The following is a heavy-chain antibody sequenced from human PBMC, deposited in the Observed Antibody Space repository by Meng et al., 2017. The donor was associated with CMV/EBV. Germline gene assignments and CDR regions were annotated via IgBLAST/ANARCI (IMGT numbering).Heavy chain of an antibody. Sequence: SLKISCAASGFTFDDYAMHWVRQAPGKGLEWVSGISWNSGSIGYADSVKGRFTISRDNAKNSLYLQMNSLRAEDTALYYCAKSSQGYYDSSGLGYWGRGTLVTVSS. D-gene: IGHD3-22*01. CDR1: GFTFDDYA. J-gene: IGHJ4*02. CDR3: AKSSQGYYDSSGLGY. CDR2: ISWNSGSI. V-gene: IGHV3-9*01.